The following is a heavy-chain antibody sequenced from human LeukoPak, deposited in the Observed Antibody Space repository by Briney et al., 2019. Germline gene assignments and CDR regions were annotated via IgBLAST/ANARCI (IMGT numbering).Heavy chain of an antibody. D-gene: IGHD5-18*01. CDR2: IEYEGGNNK. CDR1: GFTFSTYG. J-gene: IGHJ4*02. Sequence: GGSLRLSCVASGFTFSTYGMHWVRQAPGKGLEWVAFIEYEGGNNKYYADSVKGRFTISRDNSKYTLYLQMNSLRAEDTAVYYCAKDFVGGYSYGYRENTPFDYWGQGTLVTVSS. V-gene: IGHV3-30*02. CDR3: AKDFVGGYSYGYRENTPFDY.